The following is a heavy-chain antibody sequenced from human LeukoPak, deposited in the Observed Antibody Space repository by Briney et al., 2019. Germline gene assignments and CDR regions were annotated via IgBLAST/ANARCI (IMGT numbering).Heavy chain of an antibody. V-gene: IGHV1-69*05. CDR1: GGTFSSYA. Sequence: ASVKVSCKASGGTFSSYAISWVRQAPGQGLEWMGGIIPIFGTANYAQKFQGRVTITTDESTSTAYMELSSLRSEDTAVYYCARGSGSYYPPFDYWGQGTLVTVSS. CDR2: IIPIFGTA. D-gene: IGHD3-10*01. CDR3: ARGSGSYYPPFDY. J-gene: IGHJ4*02.